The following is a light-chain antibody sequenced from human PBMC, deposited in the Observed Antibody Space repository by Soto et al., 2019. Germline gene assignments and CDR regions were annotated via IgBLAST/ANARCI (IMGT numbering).Light chain of an antibody. V-gene: IGKV3-20*01. CDR3: QQYGSSPTT. CDR2: GAS. J-gene: IGKJ1*01. Sequence: EIVLTQSPGTLSLSPGERATLSCRASQSVSNNYLAWYQQKPGQAPRLLIYGASNRATGIPDRSSGSGSGTDFTLTISRLEPEDFAVYFCQQYGSSPTTFGQGTKVDI. CDR1: QSVSNNY.